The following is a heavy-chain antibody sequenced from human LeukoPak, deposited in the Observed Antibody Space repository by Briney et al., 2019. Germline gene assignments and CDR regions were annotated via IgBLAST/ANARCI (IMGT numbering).Heavy chain of an antibody. CDR1: GYTFTSYD. Sequence: GASVTVSCKASGYTFTSYDLNWVRQATGQGLEWMGWMNPNSGNTGYAQKFQGRVTMTRDTSISTAYMELSSLRSEDTAVYYCARDYGGNSGWFDPWGQGTLVTVSS. CDR2: MNPNSGNT. J-gene: IGHJ5*02. V-gene: IGHV1-8*01. CDR3: ARDYGGNSGWFDP. D-gene: IGHD4-23*01.